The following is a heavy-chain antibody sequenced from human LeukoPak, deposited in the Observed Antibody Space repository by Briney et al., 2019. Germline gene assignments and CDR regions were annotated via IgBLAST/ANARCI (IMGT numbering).Heavy chain of an antibody. D-gene: IGHD3-10*01. J-gene: IGHJ4*02. Sequence: GGSLRLSCAASGFTFSSYWMHWVRQAPGKGLVWVSRINGGGSNIRYADSVKGRFTISRDNAKNTLYLQMNSLRAEDTAVYYCYGSGSYWDFDYWGQGTLVTVSS. CDR3: YGSGSYWDFDY. CDR1: GFTFSSYW. V-gene: IGHV3-74*01. CDR2: INGGGSNI.